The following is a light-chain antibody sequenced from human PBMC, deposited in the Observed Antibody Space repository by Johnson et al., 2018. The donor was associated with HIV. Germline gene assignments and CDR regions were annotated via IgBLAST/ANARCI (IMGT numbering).Light chain of an antibody. Sequence: QSALTQPPSVSAAPGQKVTVSCSGSSSNIGNNFVSWYQQVPGTAPKLLIYDTDKRPSGIPDRFSGSKSGTSATLGISGLQTGDEADYYCGTWDSSLRVLYVFGTGTKVTVL. V-gene: IGLV1-51*01. CDR2: DTD. CDR1: SSNIGNNF. J-gene: IGLJ1*01. CDR3: GTWDSSLRVLYV.